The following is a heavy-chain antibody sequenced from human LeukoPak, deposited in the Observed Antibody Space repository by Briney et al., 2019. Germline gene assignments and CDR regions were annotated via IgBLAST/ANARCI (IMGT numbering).Heavy chain of an antibody. D-gene: IGHD4-17*01. V-gene: IGHV4-59*01. J-gene: IGHJ3*02. CDR1: GGSISSYY. Sequence: SETLSLTCTVSGGSISSYYWSWIRQPPGKGLEWIGYIYYTGSTNYNPSLTSRVTISVDTSKNQFSLKLTSVTAADTAVYYCARGPHWVTGDYDAFDIWGQGTMVTVSS. CDR3: ARGPHWVTGDYDAFDI. CDR2: IYYTGST.